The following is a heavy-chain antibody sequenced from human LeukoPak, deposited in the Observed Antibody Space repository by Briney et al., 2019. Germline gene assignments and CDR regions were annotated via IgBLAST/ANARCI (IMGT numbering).Heavy chain of an antibody. CDR1: GGTFSSYA. CDR2: IIPILGIA. V-gene: IGHV1-69*04. J-gene: IGHJ6*02. Sequence: SVKVSCKASGGTFSSYAISWVRQAPGQGLEWMGRIIPILGIANYAQKFQGRVTITADKSTSTAYMELSSLRSEDTAVYYCARDECSGGSCHRGNYYGMDVWGQGTTVTVSS. CDR3: ARDECSGGSCHRGNYYGMDV. D-gene: IGHD2-15*01.